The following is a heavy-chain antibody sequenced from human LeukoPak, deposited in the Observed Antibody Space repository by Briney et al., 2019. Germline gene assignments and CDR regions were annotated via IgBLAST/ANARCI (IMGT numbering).Heavy chain of an antibody. J-gene: IGHJ4*02. CDR3: ARDFDY. CDR2: INPNSGGT. V-gene: IGHV1-2*04. CDR1: GYTFTSYA. Sequence: GASVEVSCKASGYTFTSYAMQWVRQAPGQRLEWMGWINPNSGGTNYAQKFQGWVTMTRDTSISTAYMELSRLRSDDTAVYYCARDFDYWGQGTLVTVSS.